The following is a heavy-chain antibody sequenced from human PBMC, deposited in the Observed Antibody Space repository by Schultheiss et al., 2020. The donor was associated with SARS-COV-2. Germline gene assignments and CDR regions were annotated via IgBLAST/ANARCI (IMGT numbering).Heavy chain of an antibody. V-gene: IGHV3-9*01. CDR3: ARLGNNYDYVWGSYRRGYDWFDP. D-gene: IGHD3-16*02. CDR2: ISWNSGSI. CDR1: GFTFDDYA. Sequence: GGSLRLSCAASGFTFDDYAMHWVRQAPGKGLEWVSGISWNSGSIGYADSVKGRFTISRDNAKNSLYLQMNSLRAEDTAVYYCARLGNNYDYVWGSYRRGYDWFDPWGQGTLVTVSS. J-gene: IGHJ5*02.